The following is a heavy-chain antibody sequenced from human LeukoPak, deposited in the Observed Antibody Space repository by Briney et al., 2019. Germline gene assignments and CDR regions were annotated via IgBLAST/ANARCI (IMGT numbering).Heavy chain of an antibody. CDR1: GFTFSSYW. J-gene: IGHJ4*02. V-gene: IGHV3-48*04. D-gene: IGHD3-3*01. CDR2: ISSSGSTI. CDR3: ARALRGYYDFWSGYYGTDY. Sequence: GGSLRLSCAASGFTFSSYWMSWVRQAPGKGLEWVSYISSSGSTIYYADSVKGRFTISRDNAKNSLYLQMNSLRAEDTAVYYCARALRGYYDFWSGYYGTDYWGQGTLVTVSS.